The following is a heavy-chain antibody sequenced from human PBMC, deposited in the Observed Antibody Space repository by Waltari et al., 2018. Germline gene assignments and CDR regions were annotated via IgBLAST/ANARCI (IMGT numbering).Heavy chain of an antibody. D-gene: IGHD6-19*01. CDR1: GYTFTSYA. Sequence: QVQLVQSGAEVKKLGASVQVSCKASGYTFTSYAMPWVRQAPGQRLEWMGWINAGNGNTKYSQKFQGRVTITRDTSASTAYMGLSSLRSEDTAVYYCARTSSGWYFDLWGRGTLVTVSS. CDR3: ARTSSGWYFDL. J-gene: IGHJ2*01. CDR2: INAGNGNT. V-gene: IGHV1-3*01.